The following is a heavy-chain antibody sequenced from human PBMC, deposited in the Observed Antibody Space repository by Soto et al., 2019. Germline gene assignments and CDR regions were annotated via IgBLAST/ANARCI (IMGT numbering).Heavy chain of an antibody. CDR1: GGSISSGGYY. CDR2: IYYSGST. CDR3: ARDPVTTNNYYYYMDV. V-gene: IGHV4-31*03. J-gene: IGHJ6*03. D-gene: IGHD4-4*01. Sequence: SETLSLTCTVSGGSISSGGYYWSWIRQHPGKGLEWIGYIYYSGSTYYNPSLKSRVTTSVDTSKNQFSLKLSSVTAADTAVYYCARDPVTTNNYYYYMDVWGKGTTVTVSS.